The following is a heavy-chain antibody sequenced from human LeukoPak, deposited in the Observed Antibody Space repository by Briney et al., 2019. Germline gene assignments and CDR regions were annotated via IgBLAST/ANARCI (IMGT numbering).Heavy chain of an antibody. Sequence: PGGSLRLSCAASGFTLSSYEMNWVRQAPGKGLEWVSYISSSGSSIYYADSVKGRFTFSRDNAKNSLYLQMNSLRAEDTAVYYCARGMVATSRTPVDYWGQGTLVTVSS. V-gene: IGHV3-48*03. CDR3: ARGMVATSRTPVDY. D-gene: IGHD5-12*01. CDR2: ISSSGSSI. CDR1: GFTLSSYE. J-gene: IGHJ4*02.